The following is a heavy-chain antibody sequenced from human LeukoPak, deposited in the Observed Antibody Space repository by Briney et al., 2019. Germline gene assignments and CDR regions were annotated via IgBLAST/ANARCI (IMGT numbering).Heavy chain of an antibody. CDR1: GYTFTGYY. V-gene: IGHV1-2*02. CDR3: ARASSGQLWYYFDY. J-gene: IGHJ4*02. D-gene: IGHD6-19*01. Sequence: ASVKVSCKASGYTFTGYYMHWVRQAPGQGLEWMGWINPSSGGTNYAQKFQGRVTMTRDTSISTAYMELSSLRSDDTAVFYCARASSGQLWYYFDYWGQGALVTVSS. CDR2: INPSSGGT.